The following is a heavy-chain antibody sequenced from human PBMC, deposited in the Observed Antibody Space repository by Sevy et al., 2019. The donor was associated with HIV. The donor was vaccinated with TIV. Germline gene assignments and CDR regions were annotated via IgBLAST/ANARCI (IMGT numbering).Heavy chain of an antibody. J-gene: IGHJ4*02. CDR2: INPNSGGT. Sequence: ASVKVSCKASGYTFTDYYIHWERQAPGLGLEWMGWINPNSGGTNYAQKFQDRVTMTRDTSISTAYMELSRLRSDDTAVYYCARFDNYDILTGYLAAEYYFDYWGQGTLVTVSS. D-gene: IGHD3-9*01. CDR1: GYTFTDYY. V-gene: IGHV1-2*02. CDR3: ARFDNYDILTGYLAAEYYFDY.